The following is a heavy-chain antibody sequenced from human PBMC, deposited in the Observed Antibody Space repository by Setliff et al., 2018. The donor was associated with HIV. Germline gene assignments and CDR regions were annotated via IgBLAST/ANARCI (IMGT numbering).Heavy chain of an antibody. CDR2: IYSDGTT. CDR1: GFAFSSYW. J-gene: IGHJ4*02. CDR3: ARLRLFSSALDY. Sequence: LRLSCAASGFAFSSYWMSWVRQAPGKGLEWVSTIYSDGTTYHADSVKGRFTLSRDNSKNTLFLQMNSLRPEDTAVFYCARLRLFSSALDYWGQGTLVTVSS. V-gene: IGHV3-66*02. D-gene: IGHD2-2*01.